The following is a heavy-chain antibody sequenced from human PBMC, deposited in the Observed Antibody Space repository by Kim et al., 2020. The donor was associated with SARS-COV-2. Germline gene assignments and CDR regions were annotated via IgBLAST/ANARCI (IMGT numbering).Heavy chain of an antibody. J-gene: IGHJ3*02. CDR2: INPYGSIT. D-gene: IGHD1-26*01. Sequence: GGSLRLSCAASGFTFSSEWTHWVRQGPGMGLVWVSRINPYGSITNYADSLKGRFTISRDNAKNTLYLQMNSLRAEDTALYYCARGILRTKGAFDIWGQG. V-gene: IGHV3-74*01. CDR1: GFTFSSEW. CDR3: ARGILRTKGAFDI.